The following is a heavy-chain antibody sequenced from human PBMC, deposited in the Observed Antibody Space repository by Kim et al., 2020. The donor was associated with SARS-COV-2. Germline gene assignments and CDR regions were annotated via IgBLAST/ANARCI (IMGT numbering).Heavy chain of an antibody. D-gene: IGHD6-13*01. J-gene: IGHJ3*02. V-gene: IGHV3-48*01. CDR1: GFTFSSYG. Sequence: GGSLRLSCAASGFTFSSYGMHWVRQAPGKGLEWVSYISSAGSTINYADSVKGRFTISRDNSKNTLYLQMDSLRAEDTAVYYCVRDQGIADAGDAFHIWGQGTMVTVSS. CDR2: ISSAGSTI. CDR3: VRDQGIADAGDAFHI.